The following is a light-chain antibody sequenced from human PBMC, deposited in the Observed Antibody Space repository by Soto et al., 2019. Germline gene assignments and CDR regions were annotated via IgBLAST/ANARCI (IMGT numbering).Light chain of an antibody. Sequence: EIVLTQSPGTLSLSPGERATLSCRASQSVSSSYLAWYRQKPGQAPRLLIYGASRRATGIPDRFSGSGSGTDFILTINSLEPADFAVYYCQHYDSSPGYTFGQGTKLEIK. V-gene: IGKV3-20*01. CDR1: QSVSSSY. J-gene: IGKJ2*01. CDR2: GAS. CDR3: QHYDSSPGYT.